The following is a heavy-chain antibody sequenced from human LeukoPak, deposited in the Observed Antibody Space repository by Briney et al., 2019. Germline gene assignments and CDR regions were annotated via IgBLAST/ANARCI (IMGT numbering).Heavy chain of an antibody. CDR2: ISSSGIAI. Sequence: GGSLRLSCAASGFTFRSYEMNWVRQAPGMGLEWISYISSSGIAIYYADSVKGRFSISRDNAKNSLFLHMNSLRAEDTAVYYCTRDRPSGNITMIRGVTLDYWGQGTLVTVS. D-gene: IGHD3-10*01. CDR1: GFTFRSYE. J-gene: IGHJ4*02. V-gene: IGHV3-48*03. CDR3: TRDRPSGNITMIRGVTLDY.